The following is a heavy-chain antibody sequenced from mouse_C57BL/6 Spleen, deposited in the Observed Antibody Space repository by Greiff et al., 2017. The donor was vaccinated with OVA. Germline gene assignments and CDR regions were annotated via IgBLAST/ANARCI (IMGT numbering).Heavy chain of an antibody. J-gene: IGHJ3*01. D-gene: IGHD3-2*02. V-gene: IGHV1-50*01. CDR3: ARRGSSGFLAY. CDR2: IDPSDSYT. Sequence: QVQLKQSGAELVKPGASVKLSCKASGYTFTSYWMQWVQQRPGQGLEWIGEIDPSDSYTNYNQKFKGKATLTVDTSSSTAYMQLSSLTSEDSAVYYCARRGSSGFLAYWGQGTLVTVSA. CDR1: GYTFTSYW.